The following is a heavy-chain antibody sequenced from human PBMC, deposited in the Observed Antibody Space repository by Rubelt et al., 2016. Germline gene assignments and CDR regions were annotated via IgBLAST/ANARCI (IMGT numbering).Heavy chain of an antibody. CDR3: ERLPERLYYYDSSGTLDY. CDR1: GYSFTSYW. CDR2: IYPGDSDT. J-gene: IGHJ4*02. D-gene: IGHD3-22*01. V-gene: IGHV5-51*01. Sequence: KVPGESLKISCKGSGYSFTSYWIGWVRQMPGKGLEWMGIIYPGDSDTRYSPSFQGQVTISADKSISTAYLQWSSLKASDTAMYYCERLPERLYYYDSSGTLDYWGQGTLVTVSS.